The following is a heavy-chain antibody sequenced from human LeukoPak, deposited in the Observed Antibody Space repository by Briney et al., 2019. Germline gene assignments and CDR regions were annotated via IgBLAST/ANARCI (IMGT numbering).Heavy chain of an antibody. CDR1: GGSISSSSYY. V-gene: IGHV4-61*05. CDR2: IYYSGST. CDR3: ARMPSSSSWSHFDY. J-gene: IGHJ4*02. Sequence: SETLSLTCTVSGGSISSSSYYWGWIRQPPGKGLEWIGYIYYSGSTNYNPSLKSRVTISVDTSKNQFSLKLSSVTAADTAVYYCARMPSSSSWSHFDYWGQGTLVTVSS. D-gene: IGHD6-13*01.